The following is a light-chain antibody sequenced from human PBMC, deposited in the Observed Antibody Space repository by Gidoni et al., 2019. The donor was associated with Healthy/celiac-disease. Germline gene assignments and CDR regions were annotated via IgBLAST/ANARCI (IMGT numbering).Light chain of an antibody. CDR2: GAS. Sequence: EIVLTHSPGTLSLSPGESATLSCRASQRVSSSYLAWYQQKPGQAPRLLLYGASSRATGIPDRFSASGSGTDFTLTISRLEPEDFAVYYCQQYGSSLWTFGQGTKVEIK. V-gene: IGKV3-20*01. CDR3: QQYGSSLWT. J-gene: IGKJ1*01. CDR1: QRVSSSY.